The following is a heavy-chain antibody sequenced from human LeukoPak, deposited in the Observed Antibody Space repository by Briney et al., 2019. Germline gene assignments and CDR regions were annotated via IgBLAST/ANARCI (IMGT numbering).Heavy chain of an antibody. CDR1: GFTFSSYS. D-gene: IGHD1-7*01. V-gene: IGHV3-21*01. CDR3: ARWNSPGTRTHWGGGDY. CDR2: ISSGSSYI. Sequence: GGSLRLSCAASGFTFSSYSMNRVRQAPGKGLEWVSSISSGSSYIYYADSVKGRFTISRDNAKNSLYLQMNSLRAEDTAVYYCARWNSPGTRTHWGGGDYWGQGTLVTVSS. J-gene: IGHJ4*02.